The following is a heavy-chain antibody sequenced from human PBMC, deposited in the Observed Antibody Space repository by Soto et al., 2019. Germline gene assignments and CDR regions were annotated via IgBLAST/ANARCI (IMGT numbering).Heavy chain of an antibody. CDR1: GGSISSGGYS. CDR2: MYHSGST. V-gene: IGHV4-30-2*01. Sequence: PSETLSLTCAVSGGSISSGGYSWSWIRQPPGKGLEWIGYMYHSGSTYYNPSLKSRVTISIDRSKNQFSLKLSSVTAADTAVYYRPRVTDYWCPGLLLTGSS. CDR3: PRVTDY. J-gene: IGHJ4*02.